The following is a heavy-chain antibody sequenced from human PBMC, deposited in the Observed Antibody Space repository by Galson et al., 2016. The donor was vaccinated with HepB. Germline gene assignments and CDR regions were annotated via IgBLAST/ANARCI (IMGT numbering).Heavy chain of an antibody. V-gene: IGHV2-70*01. CDR1: GFSLSTSGMC. CDR2: LDWAEDQ. CDR3: ARMKNYYYRMDV. J-gene: IGHJ6*02. Sequence: PALVKPTQTLTLTCTFSGFSLSTSGMCVSWIRQPPGTALEWLALLDWAEDQYYSTSLKTRLTISKDTSKNQVVLTMTNMDPVDTATYYCARMKNYYYRMDVWGQGTTVTVSS.